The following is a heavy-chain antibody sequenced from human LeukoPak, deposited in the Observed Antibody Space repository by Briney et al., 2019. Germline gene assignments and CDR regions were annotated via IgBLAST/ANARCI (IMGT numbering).Heavy chain of an antibody. Sequence: ASGTLSLTCTVSGDSINSLDLWSWVRQPPGKGLEWIGEMYFSGTTHSNPSVKSRVTISIDKSKNQFFLNLSSVTAADTAVYYCAGLVGRYSSGLYYYYFDYWGQGTLVTVSS. CDR1: GDSINSLDL. J-gene: IGHJ4*02. D-gene: IGHD3-22*01. CDR3: AGLVGRYSSGLYYYYFDY. CDR2: MYFSGTT. V-gene: IGHV4-4*02.